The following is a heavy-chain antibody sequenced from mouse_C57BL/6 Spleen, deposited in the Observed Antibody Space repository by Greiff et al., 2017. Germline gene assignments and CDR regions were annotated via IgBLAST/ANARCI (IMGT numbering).Heavy chain of an antibody. Sequence: VQLQQSGTVLARPGASVKMSCKTSGYTFTSYWMHWVKQRPAQGLEWMGAIYPGNSDTSYNQKFKGKAKLTAVTSSSTAYMQLSSLTNEDSAVYYCTRTGYYGSSCCFGYWGQGTTLTVSS. D-gene: IGHD1-1*01. V-gene: IGHV1-5*01. CDR1: GYTFTSYW. CDR3: TRTGYYGSSCCFGY. J-gene: IGHJ2*01. CDR2: IYPGNSDT.